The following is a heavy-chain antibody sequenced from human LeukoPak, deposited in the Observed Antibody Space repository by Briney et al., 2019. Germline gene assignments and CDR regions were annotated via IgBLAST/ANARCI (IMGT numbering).Heavy chain of an antibody. CDR1: GGSMSNYY. CDR2: IYYSGST. Sequence: SETLSPTCTVSGGSMSNYYWSWIRQPPGKGLEWIGYIYYSGSTNYNPSLKSRVTISVDTSKNKFSLKLRSVTAADTAVYYCARVCGGDCYPLGFDPWGQGTLVTVSS. V-gene: IGHV4-59*01. CDR3: ARVCGGDCYPLGFDP. D-gene: IGHD2-21*02. J-gene: IGHJ5*02.